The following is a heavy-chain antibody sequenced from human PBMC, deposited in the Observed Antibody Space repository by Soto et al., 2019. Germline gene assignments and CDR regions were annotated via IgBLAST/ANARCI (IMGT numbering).Heavy chain of an antibody. CDR3: AKGKWELHPKAYYGMDV. CDR2: ISGSGGST. D-gene: IGHD1-26*01. J-gene: IGHJ6*02. CDR1: GFTFSSYA. V-gene: IGHV3-23*01. Sequence: PGGSLRLSCAASGFTFSSYAMSWVRQAPGKGLEWVSAISGSGGSTYYADSVKGRFTISRDNSKNTLYLQMNSLRAEDTAVYYCAKGKWELHPKAYYGMDVWGQGTTVTVSS.